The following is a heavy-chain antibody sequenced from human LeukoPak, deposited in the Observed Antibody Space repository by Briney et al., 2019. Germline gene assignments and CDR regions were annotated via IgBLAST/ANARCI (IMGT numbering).Heavy chain of an antibody. Sequence: PGGSLRLSCAASGFTFSSYAMSWVRQAPGKGLEGVSAISGSGGSTYYADSVKGRFTISRDNSKNTLYLQMNSLRAEDTAVYYCARAGQYYYDSSGYYLLDAFDIWGQGTMVTVSS. CDR3: ARAGQYYYDSSGYYLLDAFDI. CDR1: GFTFSSYA. CDR2: ISGSGGST. V-gene: IGHV3-23*01. J-gene: IGHJ3*02. D-gene: IGHD3-22*01.